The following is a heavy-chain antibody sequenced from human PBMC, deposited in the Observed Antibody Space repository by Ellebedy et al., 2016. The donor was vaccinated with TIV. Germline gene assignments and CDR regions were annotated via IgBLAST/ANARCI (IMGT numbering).Heavy chain of an antibody. J-gene: IGHJ4*02. CDR1: GFTYAIFW. V-gene: IGHV3-7*04. D-gene: IGHD1-20*01. Sequence: PGGSLRLSCEVYGFTYAIFWMSWVRQAPGKGLEWVANIENDGTDKYYVDSVKGRFTISRDNARNSLYPQMTILRAEDTAVYYCARDNWNGRASDYWGQGTLVTVSS. CDR2: IENDGTDK. CDR3: ARDNWNGRASDY.